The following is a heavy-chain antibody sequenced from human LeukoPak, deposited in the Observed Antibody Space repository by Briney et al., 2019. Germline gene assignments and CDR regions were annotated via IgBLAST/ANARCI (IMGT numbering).Heavy chain of an antibody. D-gene: IGHD5-12*01. Sequence: GGSLRLSCAASGFTFSSYWMSWVRQAPGKGLEWVANIKQDGSEKYYVDSVKGRFTIPRDNAKNSLYLQMNSLRAEDTAVYYCARELGGKGGYDFGYWGQGTLVTVSS. CDR2: IKQDGSEK. CDR1: GFTFSSYW. J-gene: IGHJ4*02. CDR3: ARELGGKGGYDFGY. V-gene: IGHV3-7*01.